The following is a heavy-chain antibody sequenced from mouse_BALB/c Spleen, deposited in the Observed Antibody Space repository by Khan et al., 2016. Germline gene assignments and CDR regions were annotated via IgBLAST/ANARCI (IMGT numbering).Heavy chain of an antibody. CDR3: AIHYGSYDVYYFDY. Sequence: VQLQQSGAELVKPGASVKLSCTASGFNIKDTYMHWVKQRPEQGLEWIGRIDPANGNTKYDPKFQGKATITADTSSNTAYLQLSSLTSEDTAVYYCAIHYGSYDVYYFDYWGQGTTLTVSS. D-gene: IGHD2-1*01. V-gene: IGHV14-3*02. CDR1: GFNIKDTY. J-gene: IGHJ2*01. CDR2: IDPANGNT.